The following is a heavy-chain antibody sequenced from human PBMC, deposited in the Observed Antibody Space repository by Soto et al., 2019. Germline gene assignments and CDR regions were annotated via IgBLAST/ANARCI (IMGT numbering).Heavy chain of an antibody. J-gene: IGHJ4*02. V-gene: IGHV1-46*01. D-gene: IGHD3-3*01. CDR1: GYTFTSYY. CDR2: INPSGGST. CDR3: ERTYYDFWSGYLFDY. Sequence: ASVKVSCKASGYTFTSYYMHWVRQAPGQGLEWMGIINPSGGSTSYAQKFQGRVTMTRDTSTSTVYMELSSLRSEDTAVYYCERTYYDFWSGYLFDYWGQGTLVTVSS.